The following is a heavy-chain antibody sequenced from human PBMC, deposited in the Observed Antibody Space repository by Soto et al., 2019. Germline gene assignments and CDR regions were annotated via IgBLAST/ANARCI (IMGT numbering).Heavy chain of an antibody. D-gene: IGHD3-3*01. CDR2: IYSSGAT. V-gene: IGHV4-59*01. CDR3: ARQTIFGVVTLDF. J-gene: IGHJ4*02. CDR1: GGSITGNY. Sequence: SETLSLTCTVSGGSITGNYWSWVRQPPGKGLEWIGYIYSSGATNYRSSLRSRVTMSVGSSKSQFSLNLTSVIAADTAVYYCARQTIFGVVTLDFWGQGMLVTVSS.